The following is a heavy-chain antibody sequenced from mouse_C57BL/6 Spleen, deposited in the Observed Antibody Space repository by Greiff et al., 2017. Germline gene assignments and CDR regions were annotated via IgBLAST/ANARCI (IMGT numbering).Heavy chain of an antibody. CDR2: ISSGSSTI. D-gene: IGHD2-1*01. Sequence: EVKLVESGGGLVKPGGSLKLSCAASGFTFSDYGMHWVRQAPEKGLEWVAYISSGSSTIYYADTVKGRFTISRDNAKNTLFLQMTSLRSEDTAMXYCARDYYGNSYARDYWGQGTSVTVSS. V-gene: IGHV5-17*01. CDR3: ARDYYGNSYARDY. J-gene: IGHJ4*01. CDR1: GFTFSDYG.